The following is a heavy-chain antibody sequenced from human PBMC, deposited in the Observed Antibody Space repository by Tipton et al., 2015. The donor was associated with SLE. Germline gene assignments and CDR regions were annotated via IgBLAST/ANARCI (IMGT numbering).Heavy chain of an antibody. CDR1: GGSISSYY. V-gene: IGHV4-59*01. J-gene: IGHJ2*01. D-gene: IGHD3-3*01. Sequence: LRLSCTVSGGSISSYYWSWIRLPPGKGLEWTGCIYYSGNTNYNPSLKSRVTISVDTSKNQFSLNLSSVTAADTAVYYCARDLSGAHYDLWGRGTLVTVSS. CDR2: IYYSGNT. CDR3: ARDLSGAHYDL.